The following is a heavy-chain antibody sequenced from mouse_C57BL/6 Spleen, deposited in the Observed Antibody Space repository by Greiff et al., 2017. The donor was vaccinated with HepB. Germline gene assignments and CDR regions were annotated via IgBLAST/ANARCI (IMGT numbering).Heavy chain of an antibody. D-gene: IGHD3-1*01. J-gene: IGHJ3*01. CDR3: ARSGVKAWFAY. V-gene: IGHV1-54*01. CDR2: INPGSGGT. Sequence: QVQLKESGAELVRPGTSVKVSCKASGYAFTNYLIEWVKQRPGQGLEWIGVINPGSGGTNYNEKFKGKATLTADKSSSTAYMQLSSLTSEDSAVYFCARSGVKAWFAYWGQGTLVTVSA. CDR1: GYAFTNYL.